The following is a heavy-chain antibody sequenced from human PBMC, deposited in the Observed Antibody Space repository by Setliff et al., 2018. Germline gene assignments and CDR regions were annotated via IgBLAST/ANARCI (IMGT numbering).Heavy chain of an antibody. CDR1: GYTFTKYG. J-gene: IGHJ4*02. V-gene: IGHV1-69*13. D-gene: IGHD1-26*01. Sequence: SVKVSCKAFGYTFTKYGIDWVRQAPGQGLEWMGGIIPIFGTANYAQKFQGRVTITADESTSTAYMELSSLRSEDTAVYYCARVSRTIVAARGFDYWGQGTLVTVSS. CDR3: ARVSRTIVAARGFDY. CDR2: IIPIFGTA.